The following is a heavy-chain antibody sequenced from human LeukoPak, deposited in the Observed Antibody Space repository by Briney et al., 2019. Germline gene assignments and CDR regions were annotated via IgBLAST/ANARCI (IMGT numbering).Heavy chain of an antibody. D-gene: IGHD3-22*01. V-gene: IGHV4-4*09. CDR1: GGSISGYH. CDR3: ARLDRPGGRTGDVFDV. Sequence: SETLSLTCTVSGGSISGYHWSWIRRSPGKGLEWIGYNDKTWNTNYSPSLKSRVTMSLDMSKNQFSLEMNSVTAADTDMFYCARLDRPGGRTGDVFDVWGQGTMVTVST. CDR2: NDKTWNT. J-gene: IGHJ3*01.